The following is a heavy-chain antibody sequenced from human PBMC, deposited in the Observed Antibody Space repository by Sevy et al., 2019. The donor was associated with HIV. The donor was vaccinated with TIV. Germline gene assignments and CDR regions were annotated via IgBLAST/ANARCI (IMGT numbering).Heavy chain of an antibody. V-gene: IGHV3-15*01. J-gene: IGHJ3*02. CDR3: TTDWHYYDSSGYYHDAFDI. CDR1: GFTFSNAW. D-gene: IGHD3-22*01. CDR2: IKSKTDGGTT. Sequence: GGSLRLSCAASGFTFSNAWMSWVRQAPGKGLEWVGRIKSKTDGGTTDYAAPVKGRFTISREDSKNTLYLQMNSLKTEDTAVYYCTTDWHYYDSSGYYHDAFDIWGQGTMVTVSS.